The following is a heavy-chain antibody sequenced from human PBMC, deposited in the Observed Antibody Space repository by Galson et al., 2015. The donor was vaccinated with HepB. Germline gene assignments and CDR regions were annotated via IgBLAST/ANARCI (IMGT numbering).Heavy chain of an antibody. CDR1: GFTFSSYG. CDR3: AKALRPLDIVVVPAAIGY. CDR2: ISYDGSNK. V-gene: IGHV3-30*18. J-gene: IGHJ4*02. Sequence: SLRLSCAASGFTFSSYGMHWVRQAPGKGLEWVAVISYDGSNKYYADSVKGRFTISRDNSKNTLYLQMNSLRAEDTAVYYCAKALRPLDIVVVPAAIGYWGQGTLVTVSS. D-gene: IGHD2-2*03.